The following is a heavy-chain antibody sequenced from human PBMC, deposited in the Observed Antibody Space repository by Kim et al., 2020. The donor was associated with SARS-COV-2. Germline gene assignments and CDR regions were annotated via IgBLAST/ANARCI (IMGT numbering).Heavy chain of an antibody. CDR3: ARGFVGYYGSGKPSCFDY. D-gene: IGHD3-10*01. CDR2: INHSGST. Sequence: SETLSLTCAVYGGSFSGYYWSWIRQPPGKGLEWIGEINHSGSTNYNPSLKSRVTISVDTSKNQFSLKLSSVTAADTAVYYCARGFVGYYGSGKPSCFDYWGQGTLVTVSS. CDR1: GGSFSGYY. V-gene: IGHV4-34*01. J-gene: IGHJ4*02.